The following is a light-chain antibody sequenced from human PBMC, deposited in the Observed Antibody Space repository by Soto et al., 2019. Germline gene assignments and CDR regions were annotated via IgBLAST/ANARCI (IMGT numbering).Light chain of an antibody. V-gene: IGKV1-9*01. J-gene: IGKJ2*03. Sequence: DIQLTQSPSFLSASVGDRVTASCRASQDISTSLAWFQQKAGKVPQLLVYPASTLQDGVPSRFSASGSGTYFTLTINNLQAEDFATYYCQHLRTYPFSFGQGTKVDIK. CDR1: QDISTS. CDR3: QHLRTYPFS. CDR2: PAS.